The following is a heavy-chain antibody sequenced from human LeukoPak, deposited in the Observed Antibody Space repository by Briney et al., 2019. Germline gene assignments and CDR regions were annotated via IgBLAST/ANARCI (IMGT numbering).Heavy chain of an antibody. CDR2: IDWDDDK. CDR3: ARIRVVAGTYYFDY. J-gene: IGHJ4*02. V-gene: IGHV2-70*11. CDR1: GFSLSTSGMC. Sequence: ESGPALVKPTQTLTLTCTFSGFSLSTSGMCVSWIRQPPGKALEWLARIDWDDDKYYNTSLKTRLTISKDTSKNQVVLTMTNMDPVDTATYYCARIRVVAGTYYFDYWGQGTLVTVSS. D-gene: IGHD6-19*01.